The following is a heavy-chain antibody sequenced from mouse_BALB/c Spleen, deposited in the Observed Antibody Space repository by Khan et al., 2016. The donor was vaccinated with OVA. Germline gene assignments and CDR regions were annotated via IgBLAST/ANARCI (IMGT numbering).Heavy chain of an antibody. Sequence: QVQLQQSGAAMARPGASVKMSCKASGYTFTSYTMHWVKQRPGQGLEWIGYIIPSNDYTNYNQNFKDKATLIVDKSSSTAYMQLRSLTSEDSSVYYCEREGAYHRSDGWVAYWGQGTLVTVSA. J-gene: IGHJ3*01. CDR3: EREGAYHRSDGWVAY. CDR2: IIPSNDYT. D-gene: IGHD2-14*01. CDR1: GYTFTSYT. V-gene: IGHV1-4*01.